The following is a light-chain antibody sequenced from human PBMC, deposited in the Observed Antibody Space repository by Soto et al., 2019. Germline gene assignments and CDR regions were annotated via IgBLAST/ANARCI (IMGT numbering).Light chain of an antibody. CDR1: QSVSSY. Sequence: EIVLSQSPATLSLSPGEKATLSCRASQSVSSYLAWYQQKPGQGPRLLIYDASNRATGSPAMFSGSGSGTDFTLTISCLEPEDFAVYYCQQRGNWPRTFGGGTKVEIK. CDR3: QQRGNWPRT. J-gene: IGKJ4*02. V-gene: IGKV3-11*01. CDR2: DAS.